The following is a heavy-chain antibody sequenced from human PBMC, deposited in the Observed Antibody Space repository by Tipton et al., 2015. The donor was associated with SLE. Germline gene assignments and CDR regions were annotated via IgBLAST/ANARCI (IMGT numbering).Heavy chain of an antibody. CDR1: GFTFSTYW. CDR3: ARISRNFVAY. J-gene: IGHJ4*02. Sequence: SLRLSCAASGFTFSTYWMSWVRQAPGKGLEWVANINQDESAKYYVDSVKGRFTISRDNAKNTLYLQMNSLRAEDTAVYYCARISRNFVAYWGQGTRVTVSS. CDR2: INQDESAK. D-gene: IGHD5-24*01. V-gene: IGHV3-7*01.